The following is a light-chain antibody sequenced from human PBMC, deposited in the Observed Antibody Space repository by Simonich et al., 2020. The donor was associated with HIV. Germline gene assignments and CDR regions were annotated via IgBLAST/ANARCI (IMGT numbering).Light chain of an antibody. Sequence: EIVLTQSPGTLSLSPGERATLSCRAGQSVSSSYLAWYQQKPGQAPRLLIYGASTRATGIPASFSGSGSGTDFTLTISSLQAEDVAVYYCQQRSNWPPLTFGGGTKVEIK. J-gene: IGKJ4*01. CDR1: QSVSSSY. V-gene: IGKV3D-20*02. CDR3: QQRSNWPPLT. CDR2: GAS.